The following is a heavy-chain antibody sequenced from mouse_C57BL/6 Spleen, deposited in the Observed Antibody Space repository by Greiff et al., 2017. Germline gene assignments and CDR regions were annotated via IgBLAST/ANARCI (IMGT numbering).Heavy chain of an antibody. CDR2: INPGSGGT. CDR1: GYAFTNYL. V-gene: IGHV1-54*01. Sequence: QVQLQQSGAELVRPGTSVKVSCKASGYAFTNYLIEWVKQRPGQGLEWIGVINPGSGGTNYNEKFKGKATLTADKSSSTAYMRLSSLTSEDSAVYFCARTNDGYYEAWFAYWGQGTLVTVSA. CDR3: ARTNDGYYEAWFAY. J-gene: IGHJ3*01. D-gene: IGHD2-3*01.